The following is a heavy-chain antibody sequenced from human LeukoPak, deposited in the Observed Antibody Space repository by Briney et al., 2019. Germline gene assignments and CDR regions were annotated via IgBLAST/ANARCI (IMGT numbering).Heavy chain of an antibody. CDR1: GFTFNSYL. V-gene: IGHV3-74*01. CDR3: TRDSGADRRYFDL. J-gene: IGHJ2*01. CDR2: IDGDGATT. Sequence: GSLRLSCAASGFTFNSYLMSWVRQAPGKGLVWVSRIDGDGATTSYEDSVKGRFTISRDNANNMVYLEVNSLRVEDTAVYYCTRDSGADRRYFDLWGRGTLVTVSS. D-gene: IGHD7-27*01.